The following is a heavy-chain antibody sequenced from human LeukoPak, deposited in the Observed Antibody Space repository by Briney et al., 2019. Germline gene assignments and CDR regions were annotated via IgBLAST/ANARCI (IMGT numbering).Heavy chain of an antibody. D-gene: IGHD3-10*01. Sequence: KPGGSLRLSCAASGFTFSRYSMNWVRQAPGKGLEWVSSISSSSSYIYYADSVKGRFTISRDNAKNSLYLQMNSLRAEDTAVYYCARVQYYYGSGSYSADYWGQGTLVTVSS. CDR3: ARVQYYYGSGSYSADY. V-gene: IGHV3-21*01. CDR1: GFTFSRYS. CDR2: ISSSSSYI. J-gene: IGHJ4*02.